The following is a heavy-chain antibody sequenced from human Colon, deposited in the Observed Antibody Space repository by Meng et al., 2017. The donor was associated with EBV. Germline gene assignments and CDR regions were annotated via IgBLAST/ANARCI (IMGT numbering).Heavy chain of an antibody. D-gene: IGHD3-9*01. Sequence: HQMSAALCGRSETLSLTCNFNGGSFRGYVYSWVRQPPGKGMEWIGEVSHHRSANDIPSLKSRVTISVDASEKQFSLRLTSVTAANSAVYYCARVPTTGYKDHWGQGTLVTVSS. CDR1: GGSFRGYV. J-gene: IGHJ4*02. V-gene: IGHV4-34*01. CDR2: VSHHRSA. CDR3: ARVPTTGYKDH.